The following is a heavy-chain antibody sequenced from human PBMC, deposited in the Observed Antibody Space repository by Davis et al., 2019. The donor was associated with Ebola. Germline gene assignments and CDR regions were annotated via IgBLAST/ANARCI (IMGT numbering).Heavy chain of an antibody. J-gene: IGHJ4*02. D-gene: IGHD3-22*01. Sequence: PGGSLRLSCPASGLTFSSYAMSWVRQAPGKGLEWVSAISRSGGSTYYADSVKGRFTISRDNSKNTLYLQMNSLRAEDTAVYYCAKADSTYMIVVDMGIDYWGQGTLVTVSS. V-gene: IGHV3-23*01. CDR2: ISRSGGST. CDR1: GLTFSSYA. CDR3: AKADSTYMIVVDMGIDY.